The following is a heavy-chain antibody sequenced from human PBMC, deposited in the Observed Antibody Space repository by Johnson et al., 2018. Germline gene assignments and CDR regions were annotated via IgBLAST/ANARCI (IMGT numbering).Heavy chain of an antibody. Sequence: QVQLQESGPGLVKXSETXSLXCSLSGDSVTSSRYYWGWIRQSPGKGPAWIGSFYYRGSTFKKPYLLSRVTISLDTSKTQVSLRLSSVTAADTAVYYGARGCYQSGCFDLWGQGTLVTVSS. CDR1: GDSVTSSRYY. CDR3: ARGCYQSGCFDL. CDR2: FYYRGST. J-gene: IGHJ4*02. V-gene: IGHV4-39*07. D-gene: IGHD2-2*01.